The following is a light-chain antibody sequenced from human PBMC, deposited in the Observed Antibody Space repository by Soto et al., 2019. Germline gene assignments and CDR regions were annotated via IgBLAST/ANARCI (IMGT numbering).Light chain of an antibody. J-gene: IGLJ1*01. CDR2: DVN. CDR3: SSFTTSDTYV. CDR1: SSDIGSYNR. Sequence: QSALTQPPSVSGSPGQSVTISCTGTSSDIGSYNRVSWYQQPPGAAPKLMICDVNNRPSGVPERFSGSKSGNTASLTIFGLQAEDEADYYCSSFTTSDTYVFGPGTKVTVL. V-gene: IGLV2-18*02.